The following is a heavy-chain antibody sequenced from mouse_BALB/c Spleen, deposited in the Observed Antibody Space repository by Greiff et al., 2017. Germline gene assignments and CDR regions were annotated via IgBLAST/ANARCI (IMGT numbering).Heavy chain of an antibody. CDR1: GFTFSSFG. J-gene: IGHJ3*01. Sequence: EVQGVESGGGLVQPGGSRKLSCAASGFTFSSFGMHWVRQAPEKGLEWVAYISSGSSTIYYADTVKGRFTISRDNPKNTLFLQMTSLRSEDTAMYYCASKTFAYWGQGTLVTVSA. V-gene: IGHV5-17*02. CDR3: ASKTFAY. CDR2: ISSGSSTI.